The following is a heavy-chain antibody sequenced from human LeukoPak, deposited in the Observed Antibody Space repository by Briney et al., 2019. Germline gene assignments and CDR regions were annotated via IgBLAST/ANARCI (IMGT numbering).Heavy chain of an antibody. V-gene: IGHV4-59*08. CDR2: IYYTGST. CDR3: ARHYMIRGATRYYFDY. J-gene: IGHJ4*02. D-gene: IGHD3-10*01. Sequence: SETLSLTCTVSGGSISGYYWNWIRQSPDKGLEWIGHIYYTGSTNYNPSLKSRVTISVDTSKNQFSLKLTSVTAADTTVYYCARHYMIRGATRYYFDYWGQGTLVTVSS. CDR1: GGSISGYY.